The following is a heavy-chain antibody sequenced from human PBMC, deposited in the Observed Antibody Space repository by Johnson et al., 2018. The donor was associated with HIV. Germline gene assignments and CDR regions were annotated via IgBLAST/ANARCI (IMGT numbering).Heavy chain of an antibody. J-gene: IGHJ3*01. Sequence: VQLVESGGGLVQPGGSLRLSCAASGFTVSSNYMSWVRQAPGKGLEWVSVIYSGGNTYYADSVRHRFTISRDDSKNTLYLQMNNLRGDDTGIYYCARDVDSQQLPLGDAFDVWGQGTLVTVSS. CDR2: IYSGGNT. CDR3: ARDVDSQQLPLGDAFDV. D-gene: IGHD6-13*01. V-gene: IGHV3-66*01. CDR1: GFTVSSNY.